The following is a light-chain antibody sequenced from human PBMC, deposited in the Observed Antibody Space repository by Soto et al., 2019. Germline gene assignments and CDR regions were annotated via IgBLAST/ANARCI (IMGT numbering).Light chain of an antibody. J-gene: IGKJ1*01. V-gene: IGKV1-39*01. Sequence: DIQMTQSPSSLSASVGDRVTITCRASQSISTYLNWYQQKPGTAPKLLIYAASTLQSGVPSRFTGSGSGTDFTLTISSLQPADFATYYCQQSYNTLPTFGQGTKVEIQ. CDR2: AAS. CDR1: QSISTY. CDR3: QQSYNTLPT.